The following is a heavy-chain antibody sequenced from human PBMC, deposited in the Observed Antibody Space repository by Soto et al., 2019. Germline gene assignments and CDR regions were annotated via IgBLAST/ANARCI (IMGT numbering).Heavy chain of an antibody. J-gene: IGHJ4*02. CDR3: AKARAQYYDFWSGYPVDY. V-gene: IGHV3-23*01. CDR1: GFTFSSYA. Sequence: QPGGSLRLSCAASGFTFSSYAMSWVRQAPGKGLEWVSAISGSGGSTYYADSVKGRFTISSDNSKNTLYLQMNSLRAEDTAVYYCAKARAQYYDFWSGYPVDYWGQGT. CDR2: ISGSGGST. D-gene: IGHD3-3*01.